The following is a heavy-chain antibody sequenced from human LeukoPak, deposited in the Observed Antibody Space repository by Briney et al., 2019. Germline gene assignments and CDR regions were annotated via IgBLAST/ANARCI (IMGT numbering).Heavy chain of an antibody. CDR1: GYTFTTYW. J-gene: IGHJ4*02. Sequence: GESLKISCKGSGYTFTTYWIGWVRQMTGKGLEWMGIIFPGDSDTAYSPSFQGHVTISADKSSSTAFLQWSSLKASDTAMYYCASSESQTKFDYWGQGTLVTVSS. V-gene: IGHV5-51*01. D-gene: IGHD1/OR15-1a*01. CDR3: ASSESQTKFDY. CDR2: IFPGDSDT.